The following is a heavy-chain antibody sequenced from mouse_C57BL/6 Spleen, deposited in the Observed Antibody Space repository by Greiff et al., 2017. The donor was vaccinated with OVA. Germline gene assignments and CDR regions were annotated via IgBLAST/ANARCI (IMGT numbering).Heavy chain of an antibody. CDR2: ISDGGSYT. CDR3: ASLGYYGSSYAWYFDV. D-gene: IGHD1-1*01. V-gene: IGHV5-4*01. CDR1: GFTFSSYA. Sequence: EVQGVESGGGLVKPGGSLKLSCAASGFTFSSYAMSWVRQTPEKRLEWVATISDGGSYTYYPDNVKGRFTISRDNAKNNLYLQMSHLKSEDTAMYYCASLGYYGSSYAWYFDVWGTGTTVTVSS. J-gene: IGHJ1*03.